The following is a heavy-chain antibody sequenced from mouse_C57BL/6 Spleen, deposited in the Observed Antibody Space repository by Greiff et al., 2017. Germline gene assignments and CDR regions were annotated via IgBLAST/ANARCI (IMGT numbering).Heavy chain of an antibody. Sequence: EVKVVESEGGLVQPGSSMKLSCTASGFTFSDYYMAWVRQVPEKGLEWVANINYDGSSTYYLDSLKSRFIISRDNAKNILYLQMSSLKSEDTATYYCARDFLYDGYVLYAMDYWGQGTSVTVSS. CDR2: INYDGSST. CDR3: ARDFLYDGYVLYAMDY. V-gene: IGHV5-16*01. D-gene: IGHD2-3*01. J-gene: IGHJ4*01. CDR1: GFTFSDYY.